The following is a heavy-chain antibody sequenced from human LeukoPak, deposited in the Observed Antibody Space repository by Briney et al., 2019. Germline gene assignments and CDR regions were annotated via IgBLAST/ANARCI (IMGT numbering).Heavy chain of an antibody. J-gene: IGHJ4*02. CDR1: GFTFSTYS. V-gene: IGHV3-30*03. Sequence: GGSLRLSCAASGFTFSTYSMHWVRQAPGKGLEWVAVISYDGSNKYYADSVKGRFTISRDNSKNTLYLQMNSLSAEDTAVYYCATPYGSGNKRDFDYWGQGTLVTVSS. D-gene: IGHD3-10*01. CDR3: ATPYGSGNKRDFDY. CDR2: ISYDGSNK.